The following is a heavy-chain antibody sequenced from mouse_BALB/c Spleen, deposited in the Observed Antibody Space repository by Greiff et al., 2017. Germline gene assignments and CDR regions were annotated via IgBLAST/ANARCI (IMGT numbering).Heavy chain of an antibody. CDR3: ARDDYDWAWFAY. V-gene: IGHV5-17*02. Sequence: EVQGVESGGGLVQPGGSRKLSCAASGFTFSSFGMHWVRQAPEKGLEWVAYISSGSSTIYYADTVKGRFTISRDNPKNTLFLQMTSLRSEDTAMYYCARDDYDWAWFAYWGQGTLVTVSA. J-gene: IGHJ3*01. CDR2: ISSGSSTI. CDR1: GFTFSSFG. D-gene: IGHD2-4*01.